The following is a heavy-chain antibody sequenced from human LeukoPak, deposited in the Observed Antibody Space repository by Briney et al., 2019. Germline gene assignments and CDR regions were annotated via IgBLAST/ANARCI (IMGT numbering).Heavy chain of an antibody. CDR2: INHSGST. Sequence: WETLSLTCAVYGGSFSGYYWSWIRQPPGKGLEWIGEINHSGSTNYNPSLKSRVTISVDTSKNQFSLKLSSVTAADTAVYYCARRYSHYYGSGRHAFDIWGQGTMVTVSS. CDR1: GGSFSGYY. D-gene: IGHD3-10*01. V-gene: IGHV4-34*01. J-gene: IGHJ3*02. CDR3: ARRYSHYYGSGRHAFDI.